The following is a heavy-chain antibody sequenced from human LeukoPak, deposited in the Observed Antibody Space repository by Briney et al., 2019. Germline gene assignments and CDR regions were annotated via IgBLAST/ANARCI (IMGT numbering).Heavy chain of an antibody. J-gene: IGHJ6*02. CDR2: IYYSGRT. V-gene: IGHV4-30-4*01. CDR1: GGSLSSGDYY. CDR3: ARDRADYYYYGMDV. D-gene: IGHD3-10*01. Sequence: SETLSLTCTVSGGSLSSGDYYWGWVRQPPGTGLEGIGYIYYSGRTYYNPSLKSRVTISVDTSKNQFSLKLSSVTAADTAVYYCARDRADYYYYGMDVWGQGTTVTVSS.